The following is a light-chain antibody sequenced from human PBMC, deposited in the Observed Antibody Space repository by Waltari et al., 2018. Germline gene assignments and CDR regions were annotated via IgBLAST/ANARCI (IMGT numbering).Light chain of an antibody. CDR1: SNDVGGYNY. CDR3: SSQSSNNVVL. J-gene: IGLJ2*01. V-gene: IGLV2-14*01. Sequence: QSALTQPASVSGSPGQSVTIFCTGTSNDVGGYNYVSWYQEHPDQAPIVIIYDVSDRPSGVADRFSGSKSGNTASLTISGLQAEDEADYYCSSQSSNNVVLFGGGTKLTVL. CDR2: DVS.